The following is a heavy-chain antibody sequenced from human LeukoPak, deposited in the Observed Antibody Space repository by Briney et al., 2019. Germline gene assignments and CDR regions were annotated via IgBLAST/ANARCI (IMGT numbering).Heavy chain of an antibody. J-gene: IGHJ3*02. Sequence: PSETLSLTCAVYGESFSDYYWIWIRQPPGKGLEWIGEINHSGSANYNPSLKSRVTISGDTSKNQFSLKLNSVTAADTAIYYCATHRRSGSGGSENAFEIWGQGTMVTVSS. CDR3: ATHRRSGSGGSENAFEI. CDR2: INHSGSA. V-gene: IGHV4-34*01. D-gene: IGHD5-12*01. CDR1: GESFSDYY.